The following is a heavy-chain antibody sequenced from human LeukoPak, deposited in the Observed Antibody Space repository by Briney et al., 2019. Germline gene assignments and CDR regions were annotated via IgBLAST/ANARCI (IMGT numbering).Heavy chain of an antibody. CDR1: GFTFSSYA. CDR2: ISGSGGST. D-gene: IGHD2-21*02. Sequence: GGSLRLSCAASGFTFSSYAMSWVRQAPGKGLEWVSAISGSGGSTYYADSVKGRFTISRDNSKNTLYLQMNSLRAEDTAVYYCAKHPISSVVTAILGSRFYFDYWGQGTLVTVSS. J-gene: IGHJ4*02. CDR3: AKHPISSVVTAILGSRFYFDY. V-gene: IGHV3-23*01.